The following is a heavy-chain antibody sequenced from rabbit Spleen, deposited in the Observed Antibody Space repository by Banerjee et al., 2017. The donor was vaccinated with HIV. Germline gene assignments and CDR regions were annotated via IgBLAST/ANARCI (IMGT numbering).Heavy chain of an antibody. J-gene: IGHJ4*01. Sequence: QSLEESGGGLVKPGGTLTLTCTASGFSFSNKAVMCWVRQAPGKGLEWIACIAGSSSGFTYSATWAKGRFTISRTSSTTVTLQMTSLTVADTATYFCARAGEGGDGYLNLWGPGTLVTVS. CDR1: GFSFSNKAV. D-gene: IGHD5-1*01. CDR2: IAGSSSGFT. CDR3: ARAGEGGDGYLNL. V-gene: IGHV1S40*01.